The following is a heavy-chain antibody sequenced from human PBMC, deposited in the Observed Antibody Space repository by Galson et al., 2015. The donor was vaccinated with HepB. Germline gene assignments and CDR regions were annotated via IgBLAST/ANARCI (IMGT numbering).Heavy chain of an antibody. J-gene: IGHJ6*02. Sequence: QSGAEVKKPGESLRISCKVSGYTLTELSMHWVRQAPGKGLEWMGGFDPEDGETIYAQKFQGRVTMTEDTSTDTAYMELSSLRSEDTAVYYCATIGRATNDYYYYYYGMDVWGQGTTVTVSS. V-gene: IGHV1-24*01. CDR3: ATIGRATNDYYYYYYGMDV. D-gene: IGHD1-1*01. CDR1: GYTLTELS. CDR2: FDPEDGET.